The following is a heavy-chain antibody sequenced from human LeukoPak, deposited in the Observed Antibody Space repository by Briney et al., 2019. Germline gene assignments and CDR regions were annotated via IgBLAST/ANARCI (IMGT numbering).Heavy chain of an antibody. CDR3: ARDLRGIAAAGTDY. CDR2: IWYDGSNK. V-gene: IGHV3-33*01. CDR1: GFTFSSYG. D-gene: IGHD6-13*01. Sequence: GGSLRLSCAASGFTFSSYGMHWVRQAPGKGLEWVAVIWYDGSNKYYADSVKGRFTISRDNSKNTLYLQMNSLRAEDTAVYYCARDLRGIAAAGTDYWGQGTLVTVSS. J-gene: IGHJ4*02.